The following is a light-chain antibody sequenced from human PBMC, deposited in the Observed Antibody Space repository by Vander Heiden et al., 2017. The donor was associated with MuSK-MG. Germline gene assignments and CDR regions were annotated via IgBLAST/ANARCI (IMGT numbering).Light chain of an antibody. J-gene: IGLJ2*01. CDR3: QAWDGGSSVI. V-gene: IGLV3-1*01. Sequence: SYELTQSPSVSVSPGQTASITCSGNNLGDKYVCWYQQKPGQSPVLVIFQDSQRPSGIPERFSGSNSGTTATLTISGTQAIDEADYDCQAWDGGSSVIFGGGTKLTVL. CDR2: QDS. CDR1: NLGDKY.